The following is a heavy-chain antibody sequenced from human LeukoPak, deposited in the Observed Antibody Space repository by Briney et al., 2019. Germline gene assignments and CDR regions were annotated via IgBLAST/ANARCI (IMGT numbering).Heavy chain of an antibody. J-gene: IGHJ6*02. CDR3: ARVTSMITFGGVTYYYYGMDV. CDR1: GGSISSGDYY. V-gene: IGHV4-30-4*01. Sequence: SQTLSLTCTVSGGSISSGDYYWSWTRQPPGKGLEWIGYIYYSGSTYYNPSLKSRVTISVDTSKNQFSLKLSSVTAADTAVYYCARVTSMITFGGVTYYYYGMDVWGQGTTVTVSS. CDR2: IYYSGST. D-gene: IGHD3-16*01.